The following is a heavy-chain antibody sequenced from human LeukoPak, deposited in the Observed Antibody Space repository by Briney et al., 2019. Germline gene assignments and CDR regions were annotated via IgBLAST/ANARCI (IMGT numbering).Heavy chain of an antibody. Sequence: PGGSLRLSCAASGFTFSSYWMSWVRQAPGKGLEWVSSISSSNSYIYNADSVKGRFTISRDNAKNSLYLQMNSLRAEDTAVYYCARDQGLLVVAGRFGYWGQGTLVTVSS. CDR1: GFTFSSYW. V-gene: IGHV3-21*01. CDR2: ISSSNSYI. D-gene: IGHD6-19*01. J-gene: IGHJ4*02. CDR3: ARDQGLLVVAGRFGY.